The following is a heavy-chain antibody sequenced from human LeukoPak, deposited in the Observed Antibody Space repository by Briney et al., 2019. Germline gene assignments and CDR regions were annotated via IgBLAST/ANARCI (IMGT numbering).Heavy chain of an antibody. CDR1: GFTFSNFW. V-gene: IGHV3-7*01. J-gene: IGHJ4*02. CDR3: ARDISASGISFDS. D-gene: IGHD6-13*01. CDR2: INQGGSAQ. Sequence: GGYLRLSGAASGFTFSNFWMGWEGPVQGNGLGWGANINQGGSAQCYVGSVKGRFTITRDNAENALYLQMNSLRAEDTAIYFCARDISASGISFDSWGQGTLVTVSS.